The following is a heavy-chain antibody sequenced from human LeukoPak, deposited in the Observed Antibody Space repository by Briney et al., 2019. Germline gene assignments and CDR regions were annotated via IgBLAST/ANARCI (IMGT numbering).Heavy chain of an antibody. J-gene: IGHJ5*02. CDR3: ASVYYTSGFDP. V-gene: IGHV4-30-4*07. D-gene: IGHD5/OR15-5a*01. CDR2: IFYSGNT. CDR1: GASIHSGGFT. Sequence: SETLSLTCTVSGASIHSGGFTWNWIRQPPGKGLEWIGYIFYSGNTHYNSSLKSRVSMSVDTSKNLFSLKLSSVTAADTAVYYCASVYYTSGFDPWGQGTLVTVSS.